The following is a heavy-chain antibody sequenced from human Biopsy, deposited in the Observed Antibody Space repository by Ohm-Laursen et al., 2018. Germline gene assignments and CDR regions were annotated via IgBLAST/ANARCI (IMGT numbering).Heavy chain of an antibody. CDR3: ATGPKRLTGTSYFES. CDR2: LYTSGDT. V-gene: IGHV4-4*07. CDR1: GGLNSNYY. J-gene: IGHJ4*02. Sequence: SDTLSLTCSVSGGLNSNYYWSWVRQSAGKGLEWIGRLYTSGDTNYNPSLKSRVSVSEDTSGRQFSLRLTSVTAADTAVYYCATGPKRLTGTSYFESWGRGILVTVSS. D-gene: IGHD1-7*01.